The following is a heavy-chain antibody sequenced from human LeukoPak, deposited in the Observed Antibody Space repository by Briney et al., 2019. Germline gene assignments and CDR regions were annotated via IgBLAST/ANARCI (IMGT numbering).Heavy chain of an antibody. V-gene: IGHV3-48*01. D-gene: IGHD6-25*01. CDR2: ISSSSTTI. J-gene: IGHJ6*03. CDR1: GFTFSSYS. CDR3: ARFAAGGSYYYYMDV. Sequence: PGGSLRLSCAASGFTFSSYSMNWVRQAPGKGLKWVSYISSSSTTIYYADSVKGRFTISRDNAKNSLYLQMNSLRADDTAVYYCARFAAGGSYYYYMDVWGKGTTVTVSS.